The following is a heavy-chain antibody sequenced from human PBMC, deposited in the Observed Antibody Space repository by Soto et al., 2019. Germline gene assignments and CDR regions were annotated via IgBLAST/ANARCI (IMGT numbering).Heavy chain of an antibody. J-gene: IGHJ5*02. CDR2: INPNSGGT. D-gene: IGHD6-19*01. CDR3: ARVAVAGTMWFDP. CDR1: GYTFTGYY. V-gene: IGHV1-2*02. Sequence: ASVKVSCKASGYTFTGYYMHWVRQAPGQGLEWMGWINPNSGGTNYAQKFQGRVTMTRDTSISTAYMELSRLRSGDTAVYYCARVAVAGTMWFDPWGQGTLVTVSS.